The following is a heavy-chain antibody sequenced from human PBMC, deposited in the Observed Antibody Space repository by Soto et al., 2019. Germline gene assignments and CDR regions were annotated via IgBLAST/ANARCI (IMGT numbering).Heavy chain of an antibody. CDR2: AWFDGSIE. CDR3: ARDNHLGYCSGGSCYGLDS. Sequence: VQLVESGGGVVQHGRSLRLSCAASGFTFSIYGMHWVRQAPGKGLEWVAIAWFDGSIEYYADSVKGRFTISRDNSKNTLYLQMNSLRAEDTAVYYCARDNHLGYCSGGSCYGLDSWGQGTLVTVSS. V-gene: IGHV3-33*01. D-gene: IGHD2-15*01. J-gene: IGHJ5*01. CDR1: GFTFSIYG.